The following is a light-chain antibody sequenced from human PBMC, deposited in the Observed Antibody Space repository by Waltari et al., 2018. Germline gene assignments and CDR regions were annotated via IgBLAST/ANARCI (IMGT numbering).Light chain of an antibody. Sequence: EIVLTQSPGTLSLSPGVRATLSCRASQSFTRYLAWYQHRPGQAPRLLIYDASTRAAGVADRFSGSGSGTDFSLTISRLEPEDFAVYYCQHYVSLPVTFGQGTRVEIK. CDR1: QSFTRY. CDR3: QHYVSLPVT. V-gene: IGKV3-20*01. J-gene: IGKJ1*01. CDR2: DAS.